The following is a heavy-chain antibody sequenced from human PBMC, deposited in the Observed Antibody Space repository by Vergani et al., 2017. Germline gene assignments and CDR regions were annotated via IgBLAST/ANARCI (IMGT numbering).Heavy chain of an antibody. D-gene: IGHD3-3*01. V-gene: IGHV3-21*01. J-gene: IGHJ3*02. CDR1: GFTFSSYS. CDR3: ARDTPIPTIFGVAPEAFDI. CDR2: ISSSNSYI. Sequence: EVQVVESGGGLVKPGGSLRLSCAASGFTFSSYSMNWVRQAPGKGLEWVSYISSSNSYIFYADSVKGRFTISRDNAKNSLYLQMNSLRTEDTAVYYCARDTPIPTIFGVAPEAFDIWGQGTMVTVSS.